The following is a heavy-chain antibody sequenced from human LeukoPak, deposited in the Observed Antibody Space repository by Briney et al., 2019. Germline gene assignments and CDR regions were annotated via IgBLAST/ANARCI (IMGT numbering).Heavy chain of an antibody. CDR1: GGSVSSGSYY. Sequence: SETLSLTCTVSGGSVSSGSYYWSWIRQPPGKGLEWIGYIYCSGSTNYNPSLKSRVTISVDTSKNQFSLKLSSVTAADTAVYYCARDLSNIVVVPAAKNYYYYGMDVWGQGTTVTVSS. CDR2: IYCSGST. CDR3: ARDLSNIVVVPAAKNYYYYGMDV. V-gene: IGHV4-61*01. J-gene: IGHJ6*02. D-gene: IGHD2-2*01.